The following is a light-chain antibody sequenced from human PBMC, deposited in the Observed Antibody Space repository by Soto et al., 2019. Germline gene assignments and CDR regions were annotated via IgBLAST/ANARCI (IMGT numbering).Light chain of an antibody. CDR1: QGIGDD. CDR2: AAS. Sequence: DIPMTQSPSSLSASVGDRVIITCRASQGIGDDLGWYQHKPGKVPKLLIYAASTLQSGVPSRFSGSGSGTDFTLTISSLQPEDVATYYCQKYKSAPSLTFGGGTKVEIK. J-gene: IGKJ4*01. CDR3: QKYKSAPSLT. V-gene: IGKV1-27*01.